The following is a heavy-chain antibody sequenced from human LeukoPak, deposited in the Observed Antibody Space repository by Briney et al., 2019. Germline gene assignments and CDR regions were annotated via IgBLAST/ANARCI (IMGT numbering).Heavy chain of an antibody. D-gene: IGHD6-13*01. CDR1: GGSISSGGYY. CDR2: IYYSRST. CDR3: AREELAAAGSFDY. V-gene: IGHV4-31*03. Sequence: SETLSLTCTVSGGSISSGGYYWSWIRQHPGKGLEWIGYIYYSRSTYYNPSLKSRVTISVDTSKNQFSLKLSSVTAADTAVYYCAREELAAAGSFDYWGQGTLVTVSS. J-gene: IGHJ4*02.